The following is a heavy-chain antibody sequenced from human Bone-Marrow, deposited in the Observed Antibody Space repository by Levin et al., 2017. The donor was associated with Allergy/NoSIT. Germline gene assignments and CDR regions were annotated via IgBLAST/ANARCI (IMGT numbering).Heavy chain of an antibody. CDR1: GFTFSTYS. CDR3: ATFDSDYYYYFDS. J-gene: IGHJ4*02. CDR2: ISSNSRYI. D-gene: IGHD3-22*01. V-gene: IGHV3-21*01. Sequence: PGGSLRLSCAASGFTFSTYSMNWVRQAPGKGLEWVSSISSNSRYIYYGDSVKGRFTVSRDNAKNSLYLQMNSLRAEDTAVYYCATFDSDYYYYFDSWGQGTLVTVSS.